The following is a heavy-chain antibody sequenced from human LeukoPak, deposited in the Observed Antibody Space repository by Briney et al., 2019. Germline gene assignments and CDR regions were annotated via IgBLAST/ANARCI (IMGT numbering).Heavy chain of an antibody. Sequence: GGSLRLSCAASGFTFTSYWLSWVRQAPGKGLEWVSAISGSGGSTYYADSVKGRFTISRDNSKNTLYLQMNSLRAEDTAVYYCAKDRHSIAAAWGYWGQGTLVTVSS. J-gene: IGHJ4*02. CDR2: ISGSGGST. V-gene: IGHV3-23*01. CDR1: GFTFTSYW. D-gene: IGHD6-13*01. CDR3: AKDRHSIAAAWGY.